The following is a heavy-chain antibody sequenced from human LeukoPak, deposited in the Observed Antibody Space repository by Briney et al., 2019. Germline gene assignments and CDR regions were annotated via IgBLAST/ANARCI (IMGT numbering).Heavy chain of an antibody. CDR2: ISAYNGNT. CDR3: ARLFPYCSSTSCYPDY. D-gene: IGHD2-2*01. V-gene: IGHV1-18*01. Sequence: ASVKVSCKASGYTFTSYGISWVRQAPGQGLEWMGWISAYNGNTNYAQKLPGRVTMTTDTSTSTAYMELRSLRSDDTAVYYCARLFPYCSSTSCYPDYWGQGTLVTVSS. J-gene: IGHJ4*02. CDR1: GYTFTSYG.